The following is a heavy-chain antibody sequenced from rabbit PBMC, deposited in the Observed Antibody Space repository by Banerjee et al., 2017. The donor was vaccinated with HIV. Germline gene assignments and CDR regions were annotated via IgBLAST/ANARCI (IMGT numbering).Heavy chain of an antibody. CDR1: GFSFSSTYY. Sequence: QEQLVESGGGLVQPEGSLTLTCTASGFSFSSTYYMCWVRQAPGKGLKLVACIYTGSTGITYYASWAKGRFTISKTSSTTVTLQMTSLTAADTTTYFCAREAAYYFYLWGQGTLVTVS. V-gene: IGHV1S45*01. CDR3: AREAAYYFYL. CDR2: IYTGSTGIT. J-gene: IGHJ4*01.